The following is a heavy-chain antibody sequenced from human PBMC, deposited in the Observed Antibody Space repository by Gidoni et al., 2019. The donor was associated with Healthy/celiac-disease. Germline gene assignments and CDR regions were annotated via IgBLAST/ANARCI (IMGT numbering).Heavy chain of an antibody. CDR3: ARSYDSSGYFPWFDP. CDR1: GGSISSGGYS. J-gene: IGHJ5*02. V-gene: IGHV4-30-4*07. Sequence: QVQLQESGPGLVKPSQTLSLTCAVSGGSISSGGYSWSWIRQPPGKGLEWIGYIYYSGSTYYNPSLKSRVTISVDTSKNQFSLKLSSVTAADTAVYYCARSYDSSGYFPWFDPWGQGTLVTVSS. D-gene: IGHD3-22*01. CDR2: IYYSGST.